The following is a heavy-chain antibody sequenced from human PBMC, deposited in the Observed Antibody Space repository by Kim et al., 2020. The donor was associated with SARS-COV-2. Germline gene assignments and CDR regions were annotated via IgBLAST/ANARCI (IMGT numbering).Heavy chain of an antibody. CDR3: ARVHDSSGSSHTDV. D-gene: IGHD3-22*01. J-gene: IGHJ6*02. V-gene: IGHV1-46*01. Sequence: AQKFQGRVTMTRDTSTSTVYMELSSLRSEDTAVYYCARVHDSSGSSHTDVWGQGTTVTVSS.